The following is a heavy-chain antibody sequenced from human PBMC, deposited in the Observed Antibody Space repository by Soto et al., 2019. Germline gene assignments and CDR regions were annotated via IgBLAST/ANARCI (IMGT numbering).Heavy chain of an antibody. J-gene: IGHJ3*02. D-gene: IGHD4-17*01. V-gene: IGHV1-69*13. CDR2: IIPIFGTA. CDR1: GGTFSSYA. CDR3: SRSTGPNDAFDI. Sequence: SVKVSCKASGGTFSSYAISWVRQAPGQGLEWMGGIIPIFGTANYAQKFQGRVTITADESTSTAYMELSSLRSEDTAVYYCSRSTGPNDAFDIWGQGTMVTVSS.